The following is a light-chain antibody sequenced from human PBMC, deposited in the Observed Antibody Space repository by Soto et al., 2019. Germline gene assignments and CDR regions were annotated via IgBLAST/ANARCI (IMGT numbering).Light chain of an antibody. CDR2: DAS. Sequence: DIPMTQSPSTLSASVGDRVTITCRDSQSISSWLAWYQQKPGKAPKLLIYDASSLESGVPSRFSGSGSGTEFTLTISSLQPDDFATYYCQQYNSYSWTFGQGTKVEIK. CDR1: QSISSW. V-gene: IGKV1-5*01. J-gene: IGKJ1*01. CDR3: QQYNSYSWT.